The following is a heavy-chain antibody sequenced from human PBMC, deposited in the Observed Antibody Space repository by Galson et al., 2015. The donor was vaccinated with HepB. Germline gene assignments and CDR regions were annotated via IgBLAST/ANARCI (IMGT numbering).Heavy chain of an antibody. J-gene: IGHJ5*02. CDR1: GFTLSNYG. CDR3: ARDWGGSGWYNWFDP. CDR2: ISFDGSAT. D-gene: IGHD6-19*01. V-gene: IGHV3-30*03. Sequence: SLRLSCAASGFTLSNYGIHWVRQAPGRGLEWVSMISFDGSATHFADSVKGRFTVSRDNSKNTSYLQMNNLRNDDTAVYYCARDWGGSGWYNWFDPWGQGTLVTVSS.